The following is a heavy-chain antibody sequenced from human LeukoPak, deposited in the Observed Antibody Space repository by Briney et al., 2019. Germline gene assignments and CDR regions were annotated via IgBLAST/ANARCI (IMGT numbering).Heavy chain of an antibody. CDR1: GFTFSTYW. Sequence: GSLRLSCAASGFTFSTYWMHWVRQAPGKGLVWVSRIKSDGSATTYADFVKGRFTVSRDNAKNTLYLQMNSLRVEDTAVYYCARGEYGSGWYRDWGQGTLVTVSS. CDR3: ARGEYGSGWYRD. V-gene: IGHV3-74*03. CDR2: IKSDGSAT. J-gene: IGHJ4*02. D-gene: IGHD6-19*01.